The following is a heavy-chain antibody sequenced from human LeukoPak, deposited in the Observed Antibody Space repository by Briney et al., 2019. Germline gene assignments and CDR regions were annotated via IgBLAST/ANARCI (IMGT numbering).Heavy chain of an antibody. CDR2: IYTSGVT. CDR3: ARSIRWYSYFDY. V-gene: IGHV4-4*07. Sequence: TSETLSLTCTVSGGSISSYYWSWIRQPAGKGLEWIGRIYTSGVTNYNPSLKSRVTMSVDTSKNQLRVKLSSVTAADTAVFYCARSIRWYSYFDYWGQGNLVTVSS. CDR1: GGSISSYY. D-gene: IGHD6-13*01. J-gene: IGHJ4*02.